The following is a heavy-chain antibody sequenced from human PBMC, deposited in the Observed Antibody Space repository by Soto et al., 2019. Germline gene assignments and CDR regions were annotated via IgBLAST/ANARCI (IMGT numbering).Heavy chain of an antibody. CDR1: VGSISSYY. CDR2: IYYSGST. CDR3: TTDSYSTMIVVRFDY. Sequence: SETLSLTCTVSVGSISSYYWSWIRQPPGKGLEWIGYIYYSGSTNYNPSLKSRVTISVDTSKNQFSLKLSSVTEDTGIYYCTTDSYSTMIVVRFDYWGHGTLVTVSS. V-gene: IGHV4-59*01. D-gene: IGHD3-22*01. J-gene: IGHJ4*01.